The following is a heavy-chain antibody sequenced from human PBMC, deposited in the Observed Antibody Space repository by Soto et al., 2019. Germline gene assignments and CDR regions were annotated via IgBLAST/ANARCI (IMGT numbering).Heavy chain of an antibody. CDR3: ARLHGSGWTPDWYFDL. CDR1: GFTVSSNY. CDR2: IYSGGST. J-gene: IGHJ2*01. V-gene: IGHV3-66*01. D-gene: IGHD6-19*01. Sequence: EVQLVESGGGLVQPGGSLRLSCAASGFTVSSNYMSWVRQAPGKGLEWVSVIYSGGSTYYADSVKGRFTISRDNSKNTLYLQMNSLRAEDTDVYYCARLHGSGWTPDWYFDLWGRGTLVTVSS.